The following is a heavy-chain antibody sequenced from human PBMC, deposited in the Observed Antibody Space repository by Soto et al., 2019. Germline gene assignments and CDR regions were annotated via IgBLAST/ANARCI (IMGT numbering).Heavy chain of an antibody. J-gene: IGHJ6*02. CDR3: ARERPKWGMPGMDV. CDR1: GGSISSGGYY. D-gene: IGHD7-27*01. V-gene: IGHV4-31*03. CDR2: IYYSGST. Sequence: SETLSLTCTVSGGSISSGGYYFSCIRQHPGKGLEWIEYIYYSGSTYYNPSLKGRVTISVDTSKNQFSLKLSSVTAADTAVYYCARERPKWGMPGMDVWGQGTTVTVSS.